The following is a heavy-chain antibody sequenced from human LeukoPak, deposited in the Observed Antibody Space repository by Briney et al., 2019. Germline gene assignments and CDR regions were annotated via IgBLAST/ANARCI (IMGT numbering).Heavy chain of an antibody. CDR3: ARGTGYSSSWYFYYYYYYMDV. Sequence: PPGGSLRLSCAASGFTFSTLAMIWVRQPPGKGLVWVSRINSDGSSTSYADSVKGRFTISRDNAKNTLYLQMNSLRAEDTAVYYCARGTGYSSSWYFYYYYYYMDVWGKGTTVTISS. J-gene: IGHJ6*03. V-gene: IGHV3-74*01. CDR2: INSDGSST. D-gene: IGHD6-13*01. CDR1: GFTFSTLA.